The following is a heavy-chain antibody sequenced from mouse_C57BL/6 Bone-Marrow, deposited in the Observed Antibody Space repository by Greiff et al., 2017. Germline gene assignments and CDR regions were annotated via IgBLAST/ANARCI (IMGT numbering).Heavy chain of an antibody. J-gene: IGHJ1*03. V-gene: IGHV1-55*01. CDR1: GYTFTSYW. CDR2: IYPGSGST. CDR3: AHYYGSSLWYFDV. Sequence: QVHVKQPGAELVKPGASVKMSCKASGYTFTSYWITWVKQRPGQGLEWIGDIYPGSGSTNYNEKFKSKATLTVDTSSSTAYMQLSSLTSEDSAVYYCAHYYGSSLWYFDVWGTGTTVTVSS. D-gene: IGHD1-1*01.